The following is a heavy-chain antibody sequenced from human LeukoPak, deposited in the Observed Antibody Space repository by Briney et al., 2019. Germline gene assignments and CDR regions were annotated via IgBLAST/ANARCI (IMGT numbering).Heavy chain of an antibody. CDR2: ISYDGSNK. Sequence: GGSLRLSCAPSGLSFSSYTIHWVRQAPGKGLEWVAVISYDGSNKYYADSVKGRFTISRDNSKNTLYLQMNSLRAEDTAVYYCARGGTAMVPPDAFDIWGQGTMVTVSS. V-gene: IGHV3-30-3*01. CDR3: ARGGTAMVPPDAFDI. CDR1: GLSFSSYT. D-gene: IGHD5-18*01. J-gene: IGHJ3*02.